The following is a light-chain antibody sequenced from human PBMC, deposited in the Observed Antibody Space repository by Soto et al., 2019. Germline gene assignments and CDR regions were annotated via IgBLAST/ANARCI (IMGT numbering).Light chain of an antibody. V-gene: IGKV1-5*03. CDR1: QSISSW. CDR2: NAS. Sequence: DIQMTQSPSTLSASVGDRVTITCRASQSISSWLAWYQQKPGKAPNVLIYNASSLESGVPSRFSGSGAGTEFTLTISSLQPDDFATYYCKQYNSYTFTFGPGTKVDI. J-gene: IGKJ3*01. CDR3: KQYNSYTFT.